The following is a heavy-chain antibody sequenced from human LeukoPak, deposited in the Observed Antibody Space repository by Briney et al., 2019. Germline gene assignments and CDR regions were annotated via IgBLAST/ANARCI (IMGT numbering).Heavy chain of an antibody. V-gene: IGHV4-34*01. CDR2: TNHSGST. D-gene: IGHD3-10*01. J-gene: IGHJ6*03. CDR1: GGSFRGYY. Sequence: SETLSLTXAVYGGSFRGYYWSWIRQPPGKGLEWIGETNHSGSTNCNPSLKSRVTISVDTSKNQFSLKLSSVTAADTAVYYCARGYFMDVWGKGTTVTVSS. CDR3: ARGYFMDV.